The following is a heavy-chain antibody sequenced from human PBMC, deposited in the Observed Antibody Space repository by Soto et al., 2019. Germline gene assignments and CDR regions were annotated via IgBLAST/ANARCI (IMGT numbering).Heavy chain of an antibody. Sequence: WGSLLLSCAASGFTFSIYEMNWVRQAPGKGLEWVSYISSSGSTIYYADSVKGRFTISRDNAKNSLYLQMNSLRAEDTAVYYCARGRKMGRFDYWGQGTLVTVSS. V-gene: IGHV3-48*03. J-gene: IGHJ4*02. D-gene: IGHD2-8*01. CDR3: ARGRKMGRFDY. CDR1: GFTFSIYE. CDR2: ISSSGSTI.